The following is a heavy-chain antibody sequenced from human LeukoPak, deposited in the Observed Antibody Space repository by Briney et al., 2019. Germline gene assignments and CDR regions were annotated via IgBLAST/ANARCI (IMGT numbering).Heavy chain of an antibody. J-gene: IGHJ4*02. CDR1: GFTFSSYG. Sequence: GRSLRLSCAASGFTFSSYGMHWVRQAPGKGLEGVAVMWYDGSNKYYADSVKGRFSISRDNYKNTLYLQMNSLRAEDTAVYYCAREGGSCSSTSCYIDYWGQGTLVTVSS. V-gene: IGHV3-33*01. CDR3: AREGGSCSSTSCYIDY. CDR2: MWYDGSNK. D-gene: IGHD2-2*01.